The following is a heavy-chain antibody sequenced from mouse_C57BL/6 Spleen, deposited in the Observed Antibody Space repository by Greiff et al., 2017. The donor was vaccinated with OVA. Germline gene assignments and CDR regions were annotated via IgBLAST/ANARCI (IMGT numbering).Heavy chain of an antibody. CDR3: ARGGATVARGFAY. CDR2: IHPNSGST. V-gene: IGHV1-64*01. CDR1: GYTFTSYW. Sequence: QVQLQQPGAELVKPGASVKLSCKASGYTFTSYWMHWVKQRPGQGLEWIGMIHPNSGSTNYNEKFKSKATLTVDKSSSTAYMQLSSLTSEDSAVYYCARGGATVARGFAYWGQGTLVTVSA. J-gene: IGHJ3*01. D-gene: IGHD1-1*01.